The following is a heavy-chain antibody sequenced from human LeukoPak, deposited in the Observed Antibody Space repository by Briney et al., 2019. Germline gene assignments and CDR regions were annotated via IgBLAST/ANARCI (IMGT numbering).Heavy chain of an antibody. J-gene: IGHJ2*01. D-gene: IGHD4-17*01. V-gene: IGHV1-69*05. CDR1: GGTFSSYA. CDR2: IIPIFGTA. Sequence: SVKVSCKASGGTFSSYAISWVRQAPGQGLEWMGRIIPIFGTANYAQKFQGRVTITTDESTSTAYMELSSLRSEDTAVYYCARDRTVTTLDYWYFDLWGRGTLVTVSS. CDR3: ARDRTVTTLDYWYFDL.